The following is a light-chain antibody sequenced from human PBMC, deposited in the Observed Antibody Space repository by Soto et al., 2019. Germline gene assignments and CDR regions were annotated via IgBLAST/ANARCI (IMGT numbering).Light chain of an antibody. CDR3: QHYGSSPPMYT. J-gene: IGKJ2*01. CDR2: GTS. Sequence: EIVLTQSPGTLSLSPGERATLSCRASQSVSTTYLGWYQQKPGQAPRLLVYGTSRMATGIPDRFSGSGSGTDFTLTISSLEPEDFAVYYCQHYGSSPPMYTFGQGTKLEIK. CDR1: QSVSTTY. V-gene: IGKV3-20*01.